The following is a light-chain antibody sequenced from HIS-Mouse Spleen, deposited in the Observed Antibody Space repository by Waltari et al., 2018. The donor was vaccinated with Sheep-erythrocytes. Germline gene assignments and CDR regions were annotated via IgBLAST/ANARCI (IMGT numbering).Light chain of an antibody. CDR1: SSNIGSNY. V-gene: IGLV1-47*01. CDR3: AAWDDSLSGVV. J-gene: IGLJ2*01. Sequence: QSVLTQPPSASGTPGQRVTISCSGSSSNIGSNYVYWYQQLPGTAPKLLIYRNNQRHSGVPDRFSGSKSGTSAPLAISGLRSEDEADYYCAAWDDSLSGVVFGGGTKLTVL. CDR2: RNN.